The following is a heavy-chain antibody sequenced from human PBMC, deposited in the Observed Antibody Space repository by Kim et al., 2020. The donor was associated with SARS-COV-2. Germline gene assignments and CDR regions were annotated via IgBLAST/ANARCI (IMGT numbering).Heavy chain of an antibody. CDR3: ARQGVRGPTYWFDP. D-gene: IGHD3-10*01. Sequence: GRSLRLSCAASGFTFSSYAMLWVRQAPGEGLEWVAVISFDGSNKYYGDSVKGRFTVSRDNSKNTLYLQMNSLRAEDTAVYYCARQGVRGPTYWFDPWGQGTLVTVPS. CDR1: GFTFSSYA. J-gene: IGHJ5*02. V-gene: IGHV3-30*04. CDR2: ISFDGSNK.